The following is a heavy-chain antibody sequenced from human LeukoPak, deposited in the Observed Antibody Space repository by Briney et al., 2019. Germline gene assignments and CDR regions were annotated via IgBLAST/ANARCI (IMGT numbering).Heavy chain of an antibody. CDR1: GGSISSGHYY. D-gene: IGHD6-13*01. CDR2: IFYSGST. V-gene: IGHV4-30-4*08. CDR3: ARAASSWSFDY. J-gene: IGHJ4*02. Sequence: SQTLSLTCTVSGGSISSGHYYWTCIRQRPGRGLEWIGYIFYSGSTYYNPSLKSRITISVDTSKNQFSLKLNSVTAADTAVYYCARAASSWSFDYWGQGTLVTVSS.